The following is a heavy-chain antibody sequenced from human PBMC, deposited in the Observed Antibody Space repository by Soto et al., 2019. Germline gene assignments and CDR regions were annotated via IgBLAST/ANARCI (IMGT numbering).Heavy chain of an antibody. CDR2: ISPYDGNT. CDR3: ARGTYYYDSSVLYGMDV. J-gene: IGHJ6*02. Sequence: ASVKVSCKASGYTFSSYGINWVRQAPGQGLEWLGWISPYDGNTKYAQILQGRVSMTTDTSTKTAYMEVRSLRSDDTAVYYCARGTYYYDSSVLYGMDVWGQGTTVTVSS. D-gene: IGHD3-22*01. V-gene: IGHV1-18*01. CDR1: GYTFSSYG.